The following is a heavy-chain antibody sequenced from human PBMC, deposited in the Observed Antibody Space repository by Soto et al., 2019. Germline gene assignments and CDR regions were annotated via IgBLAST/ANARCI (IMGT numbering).Heavy chain of an antibody. V-gene: IGHV4-30-2*01. D-gene: IGHD6-19*01. J-gene: IGHJ5*02. CDR1: GDSYSISTYS. Sequence: SETLSLTCNMSGDSYSISTYSWSWIRQPPGKALQWVGFIYQSGVTSYNPSLASRVSISLDRSNNQCSLKLKSVTAADTAVYFCAGMPYTSGLRFDPWGPGTLVTVS. CDR3: AGMPYTSGLRFDP. CDR2: IYQSGVT.